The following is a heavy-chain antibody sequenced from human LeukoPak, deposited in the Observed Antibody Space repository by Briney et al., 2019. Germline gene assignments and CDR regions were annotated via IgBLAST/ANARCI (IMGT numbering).Heavy chain of an antibody. J-gene: IGHJ5*02. V-gene: IGHV1-8*01. D-gene: IGHD3-10*01. CDR2: MNPNSGNT. CDR3: ARYITMVRGGSWFDP. CDR1: GYTFTSYD. Sequence: GASVKVSCKASGYTFTSYDINWVRQATGQGLEWMGWMNPNSGNTGYAQKFQGRVTMTRNTAISTAYMELSSLRSDDTAVYYCARYITMVRGGSWFDPWGQGTLVRVSS.